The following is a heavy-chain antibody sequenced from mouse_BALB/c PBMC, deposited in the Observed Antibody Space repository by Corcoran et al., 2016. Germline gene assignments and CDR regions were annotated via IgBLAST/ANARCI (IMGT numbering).Heavy chain of an antibody. CDR3: ARNYGSSFDY. CDR2: IYWDDDK. CDR1: GFSLSASVMG. J-gene: IGHJ2*01. D-gene: IGHD1-1*01. Sequence: QVTRKESGPGILQPSHRLSLTCSFSGFSLSASVMGVSWIRQPSGKGLEWLAHIYWDDDKRYNTSLKSRLTISKDTSSNQVFLKITSVDTADTATYYCARNYGSSFDYWGQGTTLTVSS. V-gene: IGHV8-12*01.